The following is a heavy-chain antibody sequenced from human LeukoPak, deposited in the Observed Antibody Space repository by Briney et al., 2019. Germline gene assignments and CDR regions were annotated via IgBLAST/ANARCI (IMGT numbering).Heavy chain of an antibody. CDR1: GYTFTGYY. D-gene: IGHD2-2*01. CDR3: ARSQCSSTICYDWFDP. V-gene: IGHV1-2*02. Sequence: ASVKVSCKASGYTFTGYYMHWVRQAPGQGLEWMGWINPNSGGTNYAQKFQGRVTMTRDTSISTVYMELSRLRSDDTAVYYCARSQCSSTICYDWFDPWGQGTLVTVSS. J-gene: IGHJ5*02. CDR2: INPNSGGT.